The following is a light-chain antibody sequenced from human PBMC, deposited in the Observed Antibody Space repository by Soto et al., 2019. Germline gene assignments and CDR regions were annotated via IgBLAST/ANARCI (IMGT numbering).Light chain of an antibody. V-gene: IGLV1-40*01. CDR2: G. Sequence: QSVLTQPPSVSGAPGQRVTISCTGSSSNIGAGYPVHWYQQLPGTAPKLLVAGNRPSGVPDRFSVSKSGASASLAITGLQAEDEADYYCCAYAATYTYVFGTGTKLTVL. J-gene: IGLJ1*01. CDR3: CAYAATYTYV. CDR1: SSNIGAGYP.